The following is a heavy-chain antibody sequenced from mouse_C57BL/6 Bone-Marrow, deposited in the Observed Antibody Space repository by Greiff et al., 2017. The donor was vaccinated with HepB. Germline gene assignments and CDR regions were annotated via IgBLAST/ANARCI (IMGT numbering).Heavy chain of an antibody. D-gene: IGHD1-1*01. J-gene: IGHJ4*01. Sequence: EVKVVESGGGLVQPGGSLKLSCAASGFTFSDYGMAWVRQAPRKGPEWVEFISNLAYSIYYADTVTGRFTISRENAKNTLYLEMSSLRSEDTAMYYCARKGLSSKAMDYWGQGTAVTVSS. CDR1: GFTFSDYG. CDR2: ISNLAYSI. V-gene: IGHV5-15*01. CDR3: ARKGLSSKAMDY.